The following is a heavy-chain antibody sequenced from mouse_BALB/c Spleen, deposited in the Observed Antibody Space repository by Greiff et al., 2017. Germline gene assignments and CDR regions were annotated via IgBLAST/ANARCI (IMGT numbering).Heavy chain of an antibody. Sequence: EVQRVESGGGLVKPGGSLKLSCAASGFTFSDYYMYWVRQTPEKRLEWVATISDGGSYTSYPDSVKGRFTVSRDNAKKNLYLQMSSLKSEDTAMYYCARARDYALDYWGQGSSVTVSS. V-gene: IGHV5-4*02. CDR2: ISDGGSYT. J-gene: IGHJ4*01. CDR1: GFTFSDYY. CDR3: ARARDYALDY.